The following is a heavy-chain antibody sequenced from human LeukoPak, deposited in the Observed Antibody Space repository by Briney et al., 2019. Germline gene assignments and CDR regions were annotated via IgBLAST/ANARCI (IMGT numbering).Heavy chain of an antibody. Sequence: SVKVSCKAFGGSFSSEAISWVRQAPGQGLEWMGGIIPIFGTANYTQKFQGRVTITTDESTSTAYMEVSSLRSEDTAVYYCGRKAGDCGGGSCYSIDYWGQGTLVTVSS. V-gene: IGHV1-69*05. J-gene: IGHJ4*02. CDR3: GRKAGDCGGGSCYSIDY. CDR1: GGSFSSEA. D-gene: IGHD2-15*01. CDR2: IIPIFGTA.